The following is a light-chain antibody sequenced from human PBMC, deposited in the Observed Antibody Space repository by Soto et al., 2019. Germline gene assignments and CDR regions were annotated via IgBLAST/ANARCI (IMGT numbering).Light chain of an antibody. CDR3: QQYITYPWT. Sequence: DIQMTQSPSTLSASVGDRVTITCRASQSIRGWLAWLQQQPGKAPKLLIYAASNLESAVPSRFSGSGYGTEFTLPINGLQPDDFGTYYCQQYITYPWTFGQGTKVEI. J-gene: IGKJ1*01. CDR2: AAS. V-gene: IGKV1-5*03. CDR1: QSIRGW.